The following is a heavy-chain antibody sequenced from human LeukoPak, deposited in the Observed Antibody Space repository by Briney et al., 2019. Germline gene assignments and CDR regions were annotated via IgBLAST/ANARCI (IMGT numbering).Heavy chain of an antibody. V-gene: IGHV4-59*01. CDR1: GGSISSYY. CDR2: IYYSGST. J-gene: IGHJ6*04. CDR3: ESVRTGPNCSSTSCYGYYYYGMDV. D-gene: IGHD2-2*01. Sequence: SETLSLTCTVSGGSISSYYWSWIRQPPGKGLEWIGYIYYSGSTNYNPSLKRRVTISVDTSKNQFSLKLSSVTAADTAVYYCESVRTGPNCSSTSCYGYYYYGMDVWGKGTTVTVSS.